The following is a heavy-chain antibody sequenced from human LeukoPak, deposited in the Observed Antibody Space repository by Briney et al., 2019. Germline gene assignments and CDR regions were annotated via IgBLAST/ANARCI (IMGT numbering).Heavy chain of an antibody. CDR3: AKRSNSKCFDF. CDR1: GFTFSSYP. J-gene: IGHJ4*02. V-gene: IGHV3-23*01. Sequence: GGSLRLSCAASGFTFSSYPMSWVRPAPGKGLEWVSAVSDSGRSTYYADSVKGRFTISRDNSKNTLYLQISSLRAEDTGVYYCAKRSNSKCFDFWGQGTLVTVSS. CDR2: VSDSGRST. D-gene: IGHD5-24*01.